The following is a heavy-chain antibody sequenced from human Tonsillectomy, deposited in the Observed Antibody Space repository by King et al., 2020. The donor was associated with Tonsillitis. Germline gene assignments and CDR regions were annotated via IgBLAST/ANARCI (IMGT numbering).Heavy chain of an antibody. J-gene: IGHJ6*02. CDR3: AKEFRRGYYDSSGYSDYYGMDV. Sequence: VQLVESGGGVVQPGGSLRLSCAASGFTFTNFGMHWVRQAPGKGLEWVAFIRDDGSNKYHADSVKGRFTISRDNFKNTLYLQVNSLRVEDTAVYYCAKEFRRGYYDSSGYSDYYGMDVWGQGTTVTVSS. CDR2: IRDDGSNK. V-gene: IGHV3-30*02. CDR1: GFTFTNFG. D-gene: IGHD3-22*01.